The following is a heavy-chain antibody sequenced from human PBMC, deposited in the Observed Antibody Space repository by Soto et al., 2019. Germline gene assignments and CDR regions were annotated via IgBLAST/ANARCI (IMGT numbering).Heavy chain of an antibody. CDR3: ARGYYTSWYWFDR. D-gene: IGHD6-13*01. V-gene: IGHV4-61*08. CDR1: GGSVSTGVHY. Sequence: QVQLQESGPGLVKPSETLSLTCTVSVSGGSVSTGVHYWSWIRQPPGKGLECIGYIYYSGSTNSSPSLKGRGTRAVDTSKNQFSLKLTSMPAADTAVYYCARGYYTSWYWFDRWGRGNLVTLSS. CDR2: IYYSGST. J-gene: IGHJ2*01.